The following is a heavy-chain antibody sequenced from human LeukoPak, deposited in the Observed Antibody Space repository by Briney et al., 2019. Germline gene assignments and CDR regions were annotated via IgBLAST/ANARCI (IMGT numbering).Heavy chain of an antibody. CDR3: AKSVPSRPNYYDSSGYSP. V-gene: IGHV3-23*01. CDR1: GFTFSSYA. D-gene: IGHD3-22*01. CDR2: ITGSGGST. J-gene: IGHJ5*02. Sequence: GGSLRLSCAASGFTFSSYAMRWVRQAPGKGLEGVSAITGSGGSTYYADSVKGRFTISRDNSKNTLYLQMNSLRAEDTAVYYCAKSVPSRPNYYDSSGYSPWGQGTLVTVSS.